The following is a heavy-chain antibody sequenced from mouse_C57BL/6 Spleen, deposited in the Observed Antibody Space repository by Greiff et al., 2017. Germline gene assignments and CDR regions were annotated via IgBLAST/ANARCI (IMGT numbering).Heavy chain of an antibody. CDR2: IDPEDGET. Sequence: EVQLVESGAELVKPGASVKLSCTASGFNIKDYYMHWVKQRTEQGLEWIGRIDPEDGETKYAPKFQGKATITADTSSNTAYLQLSSLTSEDTAVYYCAFTTVVATYYAMDYWGQGTSVTVSS. V-gene: IGHV14-2*01. J-gene: IGHJ4*01. CDR3: AFTTVVATYYAMDY. D-gene: IGHD1-1*01. CDR1: GFNIKDYY.